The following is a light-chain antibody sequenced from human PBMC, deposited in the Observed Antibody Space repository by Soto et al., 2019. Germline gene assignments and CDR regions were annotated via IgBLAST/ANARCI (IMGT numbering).Light chain of an antibody. V-gene: IGKV3-15*01. CDR3: QQYNNWPPLT. Sequence: EIVMTQSQATLSVSPGERATLSCRASQSVSSNLAWYQQKPCQAPRLLIYGASTRATGIPARLSGSGSGTEFTLTISSLQSEDFAVYYCQQYNNWPPLTFGGGTKVEIK. CDR1: QSVSSN. J-gene: IGKJ4*01. CDR2: GAS.